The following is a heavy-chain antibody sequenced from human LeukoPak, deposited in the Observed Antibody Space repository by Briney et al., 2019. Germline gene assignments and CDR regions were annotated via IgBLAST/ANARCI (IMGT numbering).Heavy chain of an antibody. D-gene: IGHD6-19*01. CDR2: MNPNSGNT. CDR1: GYTFTSYD. Sequence: GASVKVSCKASGYTFTSYDINWVRQATGQGLEWMGWMNPNSGNTGYAQKFQGRVTMTEDTSTDTAYMELSSLRSEDTAVYYCATVEWGQWLVPSDYWGQGTLVTVSS. CDR3: ATVEWGQWLVPSDY. V-gene: IGHV1-8*01. J-gene: IGHJ4*02.